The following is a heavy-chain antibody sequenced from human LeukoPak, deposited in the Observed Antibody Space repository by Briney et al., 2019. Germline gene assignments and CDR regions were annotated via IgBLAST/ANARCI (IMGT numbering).Heavy chain of an antibody. CDR2: IWYDGSNK. CDR3: ARGYIVATSGFDY. J-gene: IGHJ4*02. Sequence: GGSLRLSCAASGFTFSSYGMHWVRQAPGKGLEWVAVIWYDGSNKYYADSVKGRFTISRDNSKNTLYLQMNSLRAEGTAVYYCARGYIVATSGFDYWGQGTLVTVSS. CDR1: GFTFSSYG. D-gene: IGHD5-12*01. V-gene: IGHV3-33*01.